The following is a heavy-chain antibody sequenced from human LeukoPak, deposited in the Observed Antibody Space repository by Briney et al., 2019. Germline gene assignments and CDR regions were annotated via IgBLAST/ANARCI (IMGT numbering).Heavy chain of an antibody. Sequence: PSETLSLTCTVSGGSISSSSYYWGWIRQPPGKGLEWIGSIYYSGSTYYNPSLKSRVTISVDTSKNQFSLKLSSVTAADTAVYYCARHIAAVAGELDYWGQGTLVTVSS. J-gene: IGHJ4*02. CDR3: ARHIAAVAGELDY. CDR1: GGSISSSSYY. D-gene: IGHD6-19*01. CDR2: IYYSGST. V-gene: IGHV4-39*01.